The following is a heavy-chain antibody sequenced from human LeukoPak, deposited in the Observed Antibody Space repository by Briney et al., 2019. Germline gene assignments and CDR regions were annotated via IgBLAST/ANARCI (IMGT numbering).Heavy chain of an antibody. Sequence: SETLSLTCTVSGGSISSSSYYWGWIRQPPGKGLEWIGSIYYSGSTYYNPSLKSRVTISVDTSKNQFSLKLSSVTAADTAVYYCARRRRYYYGSGSYLGYYFDYWGQGTLVTVSS. CDR3: ARRRRYYYGSGSYLGYYFDY. J-gene: IGHJ4*02. CDR1: GGSISSSSYY. CDR2: IYYSGST. V-gene: IGHV4-39*07. D-gene: IGHD3-10*01.